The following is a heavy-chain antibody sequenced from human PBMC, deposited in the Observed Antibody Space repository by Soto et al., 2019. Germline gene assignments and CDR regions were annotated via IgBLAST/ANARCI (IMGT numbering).Heavy chain of an antibody. CDR3: ARSGPMITSGGHKAYYFDY. CDR1: GGTFSSYA. V-gene: IGHV1-69*13. D-gene: IGHD3-16*01. J-gene: IGHJ4*02. CDR2: IIPIFGTA. Sequence: SVKVSCKASGGTFSSYAISWVRQAPGQGLEWMGGIIPIFGTANYAQKFQGRVTTTADESTSTAYMELSSLRSEDTAVYYCARSGPMITSGGHKAYYFDYWGQGTLVTVSS.